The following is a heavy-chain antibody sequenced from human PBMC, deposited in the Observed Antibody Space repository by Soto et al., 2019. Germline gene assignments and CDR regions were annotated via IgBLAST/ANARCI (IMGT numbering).Heavy chain of an antibody. J-gene: IGHJ6*02. CDR2: ISAYNGNT. D-gene: IGHD3-22*01. Sequence: ASVKVSCKASGYTFTSYGISWVRQAPGQGLEWMGWISAYNGNTNYAQKLQCRVTMTTDTSTSTAYMELRSLRSDDTAVYYCARDKKDYDSSGYYDHGFYYYGMDVWGQGTTVTVSS. V-gene: IGHV1-18*01. CDR3: ARDKKDYDSSGYYDHGFYYYGMDV. CDR1: GYTFTSYG.